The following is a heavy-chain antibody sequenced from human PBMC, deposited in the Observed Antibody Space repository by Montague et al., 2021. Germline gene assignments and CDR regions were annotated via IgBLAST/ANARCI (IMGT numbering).Heavy chain of an antibody. V-gene: IGHV4-38-2*02. CDR1: RSLINSDYY. CDR3: ARERDRYYYMDI. CDR2: VSHGGRT. Sequence: SETLSLTRTVSRSLINSDYYWGWIRQPPGKGLEWMGSVSHGGRTYHNPSLKSRVTISVDTSNNHFSLKLSSVTAADTAMYYCARERDRYYYMDIWGKGTTITVSS. J-gene: IGHJ6*03.